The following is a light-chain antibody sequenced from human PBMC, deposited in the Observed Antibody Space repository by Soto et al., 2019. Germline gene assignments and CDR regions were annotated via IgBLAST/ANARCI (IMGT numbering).Light chain of an antibody. Sequence: QSALTQPASVSGSPGESITISCTGTSSDVGGYNSVSWYQHHPGKAPKLILYVVGDRPSGVSYRFSGSNSGNTAPLTISGLQAADEADYFCSSFTSSMTNVFGSGTQLTVL. J-gene: IGLJ7*01. CDR1: SSDVGGYNS. CDR3: SSFTSSMTNV. V-gene: IGLV2-14*03. CDR2: VVG.